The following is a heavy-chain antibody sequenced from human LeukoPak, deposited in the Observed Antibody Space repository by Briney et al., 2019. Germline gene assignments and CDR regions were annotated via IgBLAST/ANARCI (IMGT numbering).Heavy chain of an antibody. Sequence: PGGSLRLSCAASGFTFSSYTMHWVRQAPGKGLEYVSAISSNGGSTYYADSVKGRFTISRDNSKNTLYLQMGCLRAEDMAVYYCARGRACSSASCYLDYWGQGTLVTVSS. D-gene: IGHD2-2*01. CDR3: ARGRACSSASCYLDY. J-gene: IGHJ4*02. CDR2: ISSNGGST. V-gene: IGHV3-64*02. CDR1: GFTFSSYT.